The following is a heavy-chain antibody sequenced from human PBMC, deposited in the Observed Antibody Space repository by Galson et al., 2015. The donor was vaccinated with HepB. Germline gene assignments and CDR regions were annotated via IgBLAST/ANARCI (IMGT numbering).Heavy chain of an antibody. CDR2: IIPIFGTA. D-gene: IGHD2-2*01. CDR3: ARDMCSSTSCYALSWYFDL. Sequence: SVKVSCKASGGTFSSYAISWVRQAPGQGLEWMGGIIPIFGTANYAQKFQGRVTITADESTSTAYMELSSLRSEDTAVYYCARDMCSSTSCYALSWYFDLWGRGALVTVSS. CDR1: GGTFSSYA. J-gene: IGHJ2*01. V-gene: IGHV1-69*13.